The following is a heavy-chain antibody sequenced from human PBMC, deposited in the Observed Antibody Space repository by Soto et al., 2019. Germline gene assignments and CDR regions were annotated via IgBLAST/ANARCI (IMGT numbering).Heavy chain of an antibody. J-gene: IGHJ4*02. Sequence: GGSLRLSCAASGFTFDDYAMHWVRQAPGKGLEWVSGISWNSGSIGYADSVKGRFTISRDNAKNSLYLQMNSLRAEDTALYYCAKDIGYDILTCYYDDWGQGTLVTVSS. CDR3: AKDIGYDILTCYYDD. CDR2: ISWNSGSI. D-gene: IGHD3-9*01. V-gene: IGHV3-9*01. CDR1: GFTFDDYA.